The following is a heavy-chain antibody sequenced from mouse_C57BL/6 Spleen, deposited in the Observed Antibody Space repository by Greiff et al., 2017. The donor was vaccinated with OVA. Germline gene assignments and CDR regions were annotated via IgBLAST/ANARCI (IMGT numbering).Heavy chain of an antibody. J-gene: IGHJ4*01. CDR3: VRDGTTVVPYYYAMDY. CDR2: LRSKSSNYAT. D-gene: IGHD1-1*01. V-gene: IGHV10-3*01. Sequence: EVKVEESGGGLVQPKGSLKLSCAASGFTFNTYAMHWVRQAPGKGLEWVARLRSKSSNYATYYADSVKDRFTISRDDSQSMLYLQMNNLKTEDTAMYYCVRDGTTVVPYYYAMDYWGQGTSVTVSS. CDR1: GFTFNTYA.